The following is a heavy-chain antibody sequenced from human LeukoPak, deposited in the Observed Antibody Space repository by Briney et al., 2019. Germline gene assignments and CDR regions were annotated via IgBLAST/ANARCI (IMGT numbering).Heavy chain of an antibody. Sequence: PSETLSLTCTVSGGSISSSSYYWGWLRQPPGKGLEWIGSIYYSGSTYYNPSTKSRFTISVDTSKNQFSLKLSSVTAADTAVYYCARDDPLSYGRYYYYMDVWGKGTTVTVSS. CDR2: IYYSGST. D-gene: IGHD5-18*01. CDR1: GGSISSSSYY. CDR3: ARDDPLSYGRYYYYMDV. V-gene: IGHV4-39*07. J-gene: IGHJ6*03.